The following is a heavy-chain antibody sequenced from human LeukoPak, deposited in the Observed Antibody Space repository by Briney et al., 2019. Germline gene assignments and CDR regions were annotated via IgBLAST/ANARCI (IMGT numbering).Heavy chain of an antibody. CDR1: GFTFSSYA. Sequence: GGSLRLSCAASGFTFSSYAMCWVRQAPGKGLEWVSAISGSGVSTYYADSVKGRFTISRDNSKNTLFLQMNSLRAEDTAVYYCARKGIAAAGNWFDPWGQGTLVTVSS. J-gene: IGHJ5*02. V-gene: IGHV3-23*01. D-gene: IGHD6-13*01. CDR3: ARKGIAAAGNWFDP. CDR2: ISGSGVST.